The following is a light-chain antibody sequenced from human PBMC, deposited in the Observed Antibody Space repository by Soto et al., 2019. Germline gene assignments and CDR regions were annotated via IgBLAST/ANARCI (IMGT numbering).Light chain of an antibody. J-gene: IGLJ3*02. Sequence: QTVVTQEPSLTVSPGGTVTLNCASSTGAVTSGNYPSWFQQRPGQAPRTLIYTTNSKHSWTPARFSGSLLGDKAALTLSGVQPEDEADYYCLLYYGGAQLVFGGGTKLTVL. CDR1: TGAVTSGNY. CDR3: LLYYGGAQLV. CDR2: TTN. V-gene: IGLV7-43*01.